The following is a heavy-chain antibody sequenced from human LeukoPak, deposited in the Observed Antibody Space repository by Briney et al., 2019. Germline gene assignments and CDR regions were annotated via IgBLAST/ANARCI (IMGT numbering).Heavy chain of an antibody. J-gene: IGHJ4*02. V-gene: IGHV3-74*01. D-gene: IGHD3-3*01. CDR2: INTDGSST. Sequence: PGGSLRLSCAASGFTFSSYWMHWVRQAPGKGLVWVSRINTDGSSTSYADSVKGRFTISRDNAKNSLYLQMNSLRAEDTAVYYCARDQRAYYDFWSGYLNLWGQGTLVTVSS. CDR1: GFTFSSYW. CDR3: ARDQRAYYDFWSGYLNL.